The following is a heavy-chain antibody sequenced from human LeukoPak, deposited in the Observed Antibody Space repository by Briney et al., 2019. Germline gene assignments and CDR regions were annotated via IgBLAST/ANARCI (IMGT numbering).Heavy chain of an antibody. Sequence: GGSLRLSCAASGFTFSSYDMHWVRQATGKGLEWVSAIGTAGDTYYPGSVKGRFTISRENAKNSLYLQMNSLRAGDTAVYYCARGGSDYGGNLYCFDYWGQGTLVTVSS. CDR1: GFTFSSYD. D-gene: IGHD4-23*01. CDR2: IGTAGDT. J-gene: IGHJ4*02. V-gene: IGHV3-13*04. CDR3: ARGGSDYGGNLYCFDY.